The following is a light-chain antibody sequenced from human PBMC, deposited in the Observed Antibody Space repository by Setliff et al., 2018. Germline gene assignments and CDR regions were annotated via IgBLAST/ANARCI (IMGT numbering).Light chain of an antibody. Sequence: DIVMTQSPNSLAVSLGERATINCKSSQSVLFSSNNNNYLAWYQQKPGQPPKLLIYWASVRKSGVPDRFSGSGSGTDSTLTISSLQAEDVAVYYCQHYYTNPWTFGQGTKVDIK. V-gene: IGKV4-1*01. CDR3: QHYYTNPWT. J-gene: IGKJ1*01. CDR1: QSVLFSSNNNNY. CDR2: WAS.